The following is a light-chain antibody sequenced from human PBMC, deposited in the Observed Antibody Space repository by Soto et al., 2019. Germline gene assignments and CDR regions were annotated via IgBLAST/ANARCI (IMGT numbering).Light chain of an antibody. V-gene: IGLV1-44*01. J-gene: IGLJ2*01. CDR1: SSNIGSNT. Sequence: QSVLIQAPSASGTPGQRVTISCSGSSSNIGSNTVNWYQQLPGAAPKLLIYTNNQRPSGVPDRFSGSKSGTSASLAISGLQSEDEADYYCTAWDDSLNGPVFGGGTKVTVL. CDR3: TAWDDSLNGPV. CDR2: TNN.